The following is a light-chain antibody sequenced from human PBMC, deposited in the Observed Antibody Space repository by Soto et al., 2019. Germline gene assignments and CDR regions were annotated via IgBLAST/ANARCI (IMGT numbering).Light chain of an antibody. CDR2: DAS. J-gene: IGKJ4*01. CDR3: QQYGSSPLT. V-gene: IGKV3-20*01. Sequence: EIVLTQSPGTLSLFPGERATLSCRASQSLSNNYLAWYQQKPGQAPRLLIYDASSRATGIPDRFSGSGSGTDFTLSMSRLEPEDYAVYYCQQYGSSPLTFGGGTKVEIK. CDR1: QSLSNNY.